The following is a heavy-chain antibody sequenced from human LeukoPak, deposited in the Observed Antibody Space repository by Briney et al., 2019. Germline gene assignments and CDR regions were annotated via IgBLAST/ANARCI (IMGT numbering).Heavy chain of an antibody. CDR3: ARLFGGVTTFDY. CDR2: MKGDASLI. Sequence: GGSLRLSCAASGFTFGNFWMSWVRQAPGRGLQWVASMKGDASLIYYVDSMKGRFTISRDYARISRYLQMNSLRVEDTAVYYCARLFGGVTTFDYWGQGALVTVSS. CDR1: GFTFGNFW. J-gene: IGHJ4*02. D-gene: IGHD2-8*02. V-gene: IGHV3-7*01.